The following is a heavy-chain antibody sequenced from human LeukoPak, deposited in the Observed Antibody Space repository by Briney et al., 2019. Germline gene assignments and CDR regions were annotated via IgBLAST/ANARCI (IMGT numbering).Heavy chain of an antibody. V-gene: IGHV4-34*01. CDR2: INHSGST. Sequence: SETLSLTCAVYGGSFSGYYWSWIRQPPGKGLEWIGEINHSGSTYYNPSLKSRVTISVDTSKNQFSLKLSSVTAADTAVYYCARDVGSTTVSYYYYYGMDVWGQGTTVTVSS. J-gene: IGHJ6*02. CDR1: GGSFSGYY. CDR3: ARDVGSTTVSYYYYYGMDV. D-gene: IGHD4-17*01.